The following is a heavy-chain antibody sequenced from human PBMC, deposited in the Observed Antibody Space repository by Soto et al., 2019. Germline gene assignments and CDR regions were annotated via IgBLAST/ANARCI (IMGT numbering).Heavy chain of an antibody. CDR2: IYYNGNT. Sequence: SETLSLTCTVSGGSISSSYWTWIRQPPGKGLEMIGYIYYNGNTNYNPSLKSRVTISIDTSKKHFSLNLTSVAAADTAMYYCARGRGSDSSSMDVWGKGITVTVSS. V-gene: IGHV4-59*01. D-gene: IGHD2-21*02. CDR3: ARGRGSDSSSMDV. CDR1: GGSISSSY. J-gene: IGHJ6*03.